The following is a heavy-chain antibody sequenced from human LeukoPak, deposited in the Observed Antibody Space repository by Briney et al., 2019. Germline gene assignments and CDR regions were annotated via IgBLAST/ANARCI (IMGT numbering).Heavy chain of an antibody. Sequence: SETLSLTCTVSGGSISSYYWSWIRQPPGKGLEWIGYIYYSGSTNYNPSLKSRVTISVDTSKNQFSLKLSSVTAADMAVYFCTRDREHGTQDSWGQGTLVTVS. V-gene: IGHV4-59*01. CDR2: IYYSGST. CDR1: GGSISSYY. J-gene: IGHJ4*02. CDR3: TRDREHGTQDS. D-gene: IGHD1-26*01.